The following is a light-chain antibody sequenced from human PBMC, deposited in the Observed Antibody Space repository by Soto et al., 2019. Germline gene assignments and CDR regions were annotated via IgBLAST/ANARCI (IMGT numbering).Light chain of an antibody. CDR1: QSVSSN. CDR2: GAS. J-gene: IGKJ5*01. Sequence: ETVMTQSPATLSVSPGERATLSCRASQSVSSNLAWYQQKPGQAPRLLIYGASTRATGVPARFSGRGSGTESTLTISVLQSEDFAVYYCQQYNQSITFSQGTRLEIK. CDR3: QQYNQSIT. V-gene: IGKV3-15*01.